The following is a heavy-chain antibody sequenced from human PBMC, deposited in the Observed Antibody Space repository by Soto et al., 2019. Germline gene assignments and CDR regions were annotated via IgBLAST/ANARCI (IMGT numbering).Heavy chain of an antibody. CDR1: GGTFSSYA. Sequence: SVKVSRKASGGTFSSYAISWVRQAPGQGLEWMGGSIPIFGTANYAQKFHGSVTITADESTSTAYMELSSLRSEDTAVYYCARDLGFESRVPAATETADWFDPWGQGTLVTVSS. CDR2: SIPIFGTA. CDR3: ARDLGFESRVPAATETADWFDP. J-gene: IGHJ5*02. D-gene: IGHD2-2*01. V-gene: IGHV1-69*13.